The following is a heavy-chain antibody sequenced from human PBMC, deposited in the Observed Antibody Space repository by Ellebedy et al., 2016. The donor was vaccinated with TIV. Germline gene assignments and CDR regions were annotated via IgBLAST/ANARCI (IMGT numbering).Heavy chain of an antibody. CDR3: ARTFTERLEGLTTHWVLDY. J-gene: IGHJ4*02. CDR2: IHHSGST. V-gene: IGHV4-59*01. D-gene: IGHD1-14*01. CDR1: GFTFNSYW. Sequence: ESLKISCAASGFTFNSYWMTWIRQSPGKGLEWVGFIHHSGSTNYNPSLKSRVTMSVDTSKNQFSLNLTSVTAADTALYYCARTFTERLEGLTTHWVLDYWGQGTLVTASS.